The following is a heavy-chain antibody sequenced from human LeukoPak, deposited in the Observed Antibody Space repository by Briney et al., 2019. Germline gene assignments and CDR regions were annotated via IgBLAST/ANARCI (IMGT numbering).Heavy chain of an antibody. D-gene: IGHD3-10*01. J-gene: IGHJ6*02. V-gene: IGHV4-31*01. CDR1: GGSISSGGYY. CDR2: IYYSGST. Sequence: PSETLSLTCTVSGGSISSGGYYWRWIRQQPGKGLEWIGYIYYSGSTYYDPSLKSHVTISVDTSKNQFSLKLSSVTAADTAVYYCSRDQGHYYGSGIYYPPSYYYYGMDVWGQGTTVTVSS. CDR3: SRDQGHYYGSGIYYPPSYYYYGMDV.